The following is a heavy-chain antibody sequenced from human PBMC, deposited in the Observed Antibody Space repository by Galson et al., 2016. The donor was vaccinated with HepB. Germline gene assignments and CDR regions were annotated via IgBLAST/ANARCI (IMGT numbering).Heavy chain of an antibody. J-gene: IGHJ6*02. D-gene: IGHD3-10*01. CDR2: LYYSGST. CDR3: ARTPSRGGMDV. V-gene: IGHV4-59*01. Sequence: SETLSLTCTVSGGSISSYYWSWIRQPPGKGLEWLGYLYYSGSTNYNPPLTSRVPIPVDTSKNQFSLKLTSETTADTAVYYCARTPSRGGMDVWGQGTTVTVS. CDR1: GGSISSYY.